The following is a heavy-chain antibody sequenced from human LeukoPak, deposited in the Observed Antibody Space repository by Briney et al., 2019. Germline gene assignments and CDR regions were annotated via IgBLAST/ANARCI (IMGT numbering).Heavy chain of an antibody. CDR3: ARVRWSRAFDI. CDR1: GFTFDDYG. Sequence: GSLRLSCAASGFTFDDYGMSWIRQPPGKGLEWIGEINHSGSTNYNPSLKSRVTISVDTSKNQFSLKLSSVTAADTAMYYCARVRWSRAFDIWGQGTMVTVSS. V-gene: IGHV4-34*01. D-gene: IGHD2-15*01. CDR2: INHSGST. J-gene: IGHJ3*02.